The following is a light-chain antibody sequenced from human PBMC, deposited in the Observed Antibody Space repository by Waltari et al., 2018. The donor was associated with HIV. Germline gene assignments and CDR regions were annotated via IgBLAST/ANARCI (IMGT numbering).Light chain of an antibody. Sequence: DIVMTQSPDSLAVSLGGRTTINCKSSQNLFYSSNNKNYLAWYQHKPGHPPKLLFYWASTRESGVPDRFSGSGSGTNFTLTISSLQADDVAVYFCQQYYSTPPTFGQGTKLEI. CDR3: QQYYSTPPT. J-gene: IGKJ2*01. V-gene: IGKV4-1*01. CDR1: QNLFYSSNNKNY. CDR2: WAS.